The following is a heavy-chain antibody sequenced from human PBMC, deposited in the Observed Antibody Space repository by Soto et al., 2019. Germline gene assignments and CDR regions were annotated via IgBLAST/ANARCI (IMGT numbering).Heavy chain of an antibody. J-gene: IGHJ1*01. CDR3: ARADPTVLSSWPPADFQH. D-gene: IGHD4-17*01. V-gene: IGHV4-31*03. CDR1: GGSISSGGYY. CDR2: IYYSGST. Sequence: QVQLQESGPGLVKPSQTLSLTCTVSGGSISSGGYYWSWIRQHPGKGLEWIGYIYYSGSTYYNPSLKSRVTISVDTSKNQFTLKLSSVIAADTAVYYCARADPTVLSSWPPADFQHWGQGTLVTVSS.